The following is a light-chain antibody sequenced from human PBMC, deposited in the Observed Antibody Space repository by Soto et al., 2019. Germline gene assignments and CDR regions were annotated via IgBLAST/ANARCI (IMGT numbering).Light chain of an antibody. V-gene: IGKV4-1*01. CDR3: QQYDSTPPT. J-gene: IGKJ3*01. Sequence: DIVMTQSPDSLAVSLGERATINCKSSQSVLYSSNNKNYLAWYQQKPGQPPKLLIYLASTRESGVPDRFSGSGSGTDSTLTISSLQAEDVAVYYCQQYDSTPPTFGPGTKVDIK. CDR2: LAS. CDR1: QSVLYSSNNKNY.